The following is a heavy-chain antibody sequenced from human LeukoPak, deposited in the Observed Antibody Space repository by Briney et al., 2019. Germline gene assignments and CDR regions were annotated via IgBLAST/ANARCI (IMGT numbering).Heavy chain of an antibody. J-gene: IGHJ4*02. D-gene: IGHD3-16*02. V-gene: IGHV4-59*08. CDR1: AASITGYY. CDR3: ARHYPRWYFDY. CDR2: ISYSGST. Sequence: PSETLSLTCTVSAASITGYYWSWIRQPPGKGLEWIEYISYSGSTNYNPSLKSRVTISVDTSKNQFSLKLSSVTAADTAVYYCARHYPRWYFDYWGQGTLVTVSS.